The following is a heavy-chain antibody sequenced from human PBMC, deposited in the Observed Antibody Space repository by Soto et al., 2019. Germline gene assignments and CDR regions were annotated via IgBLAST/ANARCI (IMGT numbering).Heavy chain of an antibody. CDR1: GFTFSSYA. CDR3: ARERQQLAAYWYFDL. J-gene: IGHJ2*01. V-gene: IGHV3-30-3*01. CDR2: ISYDGSNK. Sequence: QVQLVESGGGVVQPGRSLRLSCAASGFTFSSYAMHWVRQAPGKGLEWVAVISYDGSNKYYADYVKGRFTISRDNSKNTLYLQMNSLRAEDTAVYYCARERQQLAAYWYFDLWGRGTLVTVSS. D-gene: IGHD6-13*01.